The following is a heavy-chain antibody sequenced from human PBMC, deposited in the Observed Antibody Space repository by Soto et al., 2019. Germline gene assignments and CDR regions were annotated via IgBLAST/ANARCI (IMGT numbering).Heavy chain of an antibody. D-gene: IGHD6-13*01. CDR1: GGSINSGGYY. J-gene: IGHJ4*02. V-gene: IGHV4-31*03. CDR2: MYYSGSN. Sequence: QVQLRESGPGLVKPSQTLSLTCTVSGGSINSGGYYWNWIRQHPGKGLEWIGYMYYSGSNYYNPFLRSRVNISADTSENHCSLKLSSVTAADTAVYFCARVYRQSGYSSSWVFDYWGQGTLVNVSS. CDR3: ARVYRQSGYSSSWVFDY.